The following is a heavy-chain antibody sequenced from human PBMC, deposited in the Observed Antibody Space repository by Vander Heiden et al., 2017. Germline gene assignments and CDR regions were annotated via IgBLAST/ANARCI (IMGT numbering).Heavy chain of an antibody. Sequence: QVQLVESGGGAVQPGRSLRLSCAASGFTFSSYAMHWVRQTPGKGLEWVAVISYDGSEKYCADSVKGRFTISRDNSNNTVYLQVSGLRVEDTAVYYCAKALGGFFDYWGHGTLVTVSS. D-gene: IGHD3-16*01. CDR1: GFTFSSYA. CDR3: AKALGGFFDY. V-gene: IGHV3-30*18. CDR2: ISYDGSEK. J-gene: IGHJ4*01.